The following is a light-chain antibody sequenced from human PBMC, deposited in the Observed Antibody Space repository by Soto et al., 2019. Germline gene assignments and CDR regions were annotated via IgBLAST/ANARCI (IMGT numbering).Light chain of an antibody. V-gene: IGLV2-14*01. CDR2: DVS. CDR3: CSYTSSRTYV. J-gene: IGLJ1*01. CDR1: SSDVLPYNY. Sequence: QSVLTQPASVSGSPGQGITISCTGNSSDVLPYNYVSWYQQHPGKAPRLMIYDVSNRPSGVSNRFSGSKSGNTASLSISGLQAEDEADYYCCSYTSSRTYVFGTGTKVTVL.